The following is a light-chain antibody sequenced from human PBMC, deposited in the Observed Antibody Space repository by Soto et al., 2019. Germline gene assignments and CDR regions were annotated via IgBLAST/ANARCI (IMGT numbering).Light chain of an antibody. CDR1: HSISSW. CDR3: QQYNSYWT. J-gene: IGKJ1*01. CDR2: AAS. Sequence: DIQITQSPSTLSSSVLERFTITCRASHSISSWLAWYQQKPGKAPNLLIYAASTLESGVPSRFSGSGSGTEFTLTISSLQPDDFATYYCQQYNSYWTFGQGTKVDIK. V-gene: IGKV1-5*01.